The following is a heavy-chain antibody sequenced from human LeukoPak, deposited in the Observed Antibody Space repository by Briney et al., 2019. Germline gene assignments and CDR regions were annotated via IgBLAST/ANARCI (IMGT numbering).Heavy chain of an antibody. Sequence: AASVKVSYKASGYTFGSFDINWVRQATGQGLEWIGWMNPNNAYKGYAQKFQGRVTMTKNTSINTVYLEVSSLRAEDTAVYYCVRSADRSHILTGPIDYWGQGTLVTVSS. V-gene: IGHV1-8*01. CDR2: MNPNNAYK. CDR3: VRSADRSHILTGPIDY. D-gene: IGHD3-9*01. J-gene: IGHJ4*02. CDR1: GYTFGSFD.